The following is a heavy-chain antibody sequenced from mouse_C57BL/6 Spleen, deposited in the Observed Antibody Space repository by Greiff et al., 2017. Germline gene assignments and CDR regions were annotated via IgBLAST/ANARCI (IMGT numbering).Heavy chain of an antibody. CDR2: IYPRSGNT. CDR3: AREGMPGLYYYAMDY. V-gene: IGHV1-81*01. D-gene: IGHD3-1*01. Sequence: QVQLQQSGAELARPGASVKLSCKASGYTFTSYGISWVKQRTGQGLEWIGEIYPRSGNTYYNEKFKGKATLTADKSSSTAYMELRSLTSEDSAVYFCAREGMPGLYYYAMDYWGQGTSVTVSS. CDR1: GYTFTSYG. J-gene: IGHJ4*01.